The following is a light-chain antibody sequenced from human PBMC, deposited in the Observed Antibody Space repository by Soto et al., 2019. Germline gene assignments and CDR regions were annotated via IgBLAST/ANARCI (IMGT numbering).Light chain of an antibody. CDR3: HHYNNWPHT. V-gene: IGKV3-15*01. CDR2: GAS. Sequence: DIVMTQSPATLSVSPGERATLSCRASQSVASNLAWYQQRPGQAPRLLIYGASTRPSGVPVRFSGSGSGTEFTLTISRMQSEDFAVYSCHHYNNWPHTFGGGTKVEIK. J-gene: IGKJ4*01. CDR1: QSVASN.